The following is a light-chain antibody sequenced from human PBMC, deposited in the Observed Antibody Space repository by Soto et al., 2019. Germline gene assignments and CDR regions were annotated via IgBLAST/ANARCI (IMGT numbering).Light chain of an antibody. CDR2: DSS. CDR3: QQYDNLPYT. CDR1: HDITNY. Sequence: DIQMTQSPSSLSASVGDRVTITCQASHDITNYLNWYQQKPGKAPKLLIYDSSNLETGVPSKFTGGGSGTYFTFTINNLQPEDVATYYCQQYDNLPYTFGLGTKLEI. V-gene: IGKV1-33*01. J-gene: IGKJ2*01.